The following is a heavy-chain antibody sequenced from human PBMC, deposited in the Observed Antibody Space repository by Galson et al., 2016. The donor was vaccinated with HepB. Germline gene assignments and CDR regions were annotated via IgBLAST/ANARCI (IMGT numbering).Heavy chain of an antibody. CDR3: VHGDYPY. V-gene: IGHV3-11*01. Sequence: SLRLSCAASGFTFSDYYMSWIRQAPGKGLELVSHIGSSGSIYYTDSVKGRFTISRGNAKNSLYLQMNSLRADDTAVYYCVHGDYPYWGQGTLVTVSS. J-gene: IGHJ4*02. D-gene: IGHD4-17*01. CDR1: GFTFSDYY. CDR2: IGSSGSI.